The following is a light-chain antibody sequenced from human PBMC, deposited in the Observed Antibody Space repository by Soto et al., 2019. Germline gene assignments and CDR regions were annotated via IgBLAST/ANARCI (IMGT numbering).Light chain of an antibody. J-gene: IGKJ4*01. Sequence: EIVLTQSPGTLSLSPGERATLSCRASQSVSSDNLAWYQQKPGQAPRLLIYGASHRATGIPDRIRGSGSGTEFTLTISILEPEDFAVYYCQQYGTSHLTFGGGTKVDIK. CDR3: QQYGTSHLT. CDR2: GAS. V-gene: IGKV3-20*01. CDR1: QSVSSDN.